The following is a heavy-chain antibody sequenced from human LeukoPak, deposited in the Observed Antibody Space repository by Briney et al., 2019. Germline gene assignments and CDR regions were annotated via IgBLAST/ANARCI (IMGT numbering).Heavy chain of an antibody. D-gene: IGHD1-26*01. CDR3: ARAERRGVGARDY. CDR2: INPYNGNT. CDR1: GYTFNSYG. J-gene: IGHJ4*02. V-gene: IGHV1-18*01. Sequence: ASVKVSCKTSGYTFNSYGISWVRQAPGQGLAWMGWINPYNGNTNYAQNLQGRVTMTTDTSTSTAYMELRSLRSDDTAVYYCARAERRGVGARDYWGQGTLVTVSS.